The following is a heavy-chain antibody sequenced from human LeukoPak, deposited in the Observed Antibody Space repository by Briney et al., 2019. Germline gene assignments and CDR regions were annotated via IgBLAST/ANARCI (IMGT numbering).Heavy chain of an antibody. CDR3: AARSGSYYGSGFDF. Sequence: GGSLRLSCAASGFTVSSNYMSWVRQAPGKGLEWVSVIYSGGNSNYADSVKGRFTISRDNPKNTLYLQMNSLRAEDKAVYHCAARSGSYYGSGFDFWGQGPLVTVSS. J-gene: IGHJ4*02. CDR2: IYSGGNS. V-gene: IGHV3-53*01. CDR1: GFTVSSNY. D-gene: IGHD1-26*01.